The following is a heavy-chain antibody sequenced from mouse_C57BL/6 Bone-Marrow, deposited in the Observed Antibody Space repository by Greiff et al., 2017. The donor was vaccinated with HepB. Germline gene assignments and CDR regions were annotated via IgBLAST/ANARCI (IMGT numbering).Heavy chain of an antibody. CDR3: ANSSGLYYFDY. D-gene: IGHD3-2*02. Sequence: QVQLQQPGAELVKPGASVKLSCKASGYTFTSYWMHWVKQRPGQGLEWIGMIPPNSGSTNYNEKFKSKATLTVDKSSSKAYMQLSSLTSEDAAVYCCANSSGLYYFDYWDRGNATTVSS. CDR1: GYTFTSYW. J-gene: IGHJ2*01. V-gene: IGHV1-64*01. CDR2: IPPNSGST.